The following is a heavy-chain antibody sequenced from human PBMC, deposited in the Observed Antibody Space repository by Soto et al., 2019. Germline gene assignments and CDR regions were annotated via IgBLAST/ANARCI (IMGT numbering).Heavy chain of an antibody. CDR3: AEPLGSGWSQAPMEYFQH. J-gene: IGHJ1*01. D-gene: IGHD6-19*01. V-gene: IGHV3-23*01. CDR2: ISGSGGST. Sequence: GGSLRLSCAASGFTFSSYAMSWVRQAPGKGLEWVSAISGSGGSTYYADSGKGRFTISRDNSKNTLYLQMNSLRAEDTAVYYCAEPLGSGWSQAPMEYFQHWGQGTLVTVSS. CDR1: GFTFSSYA.